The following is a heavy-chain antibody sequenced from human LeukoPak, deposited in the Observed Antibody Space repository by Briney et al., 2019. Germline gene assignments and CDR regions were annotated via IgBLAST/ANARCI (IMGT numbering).Heavy chain of an antibody. V-gene: IGHV3-21*01. CDR2: ISSSSTYI. CDR3: TRGHYYGMDV. CDR1: EFTFKSYN. J-gene: IGHJ6*04. Sequence: GGSLRLSCAASEFTFKSYNMNWVRQAPGKGLEWVSSISSSSTYIYYADSVKSRFTVSRDNAKNSLYLQMNSLRAEDTAVYYCTRGHYYGMDVWGKGTTVTVST.